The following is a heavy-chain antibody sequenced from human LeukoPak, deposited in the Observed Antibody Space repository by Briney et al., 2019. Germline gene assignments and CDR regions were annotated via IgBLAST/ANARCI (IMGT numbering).Heavy chain of an antibody. Sequence: SETLSLTCAVSGGSITSNDHYWSWIRQTPGQGLEWIGNIYYSGTPYYDPSLKSRVSISVDTSKSQFSLKLSSVTAADTAVYYCARTRLRGGWFDPWGQGTLVTVSS. J-gene: IGHJ5*02. CDR3: ARTRLRGGWFDP. D-gene: IGHD2-2*01. CDR2: IYYSGTP. V-gene: IGHV4-30-4*08. CDR1: GGSITSNDHY.